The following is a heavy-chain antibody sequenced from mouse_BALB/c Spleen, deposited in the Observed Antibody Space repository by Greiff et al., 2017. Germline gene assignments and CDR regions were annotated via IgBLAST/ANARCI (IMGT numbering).Heavy chain of an antibody. J-gene: IGHJ2*01. CDR2: INPGSGGT. V-gene: IGHV1-54*01. D-gene: IGHD2-10*02. CDR1: GYAFTNYL. Sequence: QVQLQQSGAELVRPGTSVKVSCKASGYAFTNYLIEWVKQRPGQGLEWIGVINPGSGGTNYNEKFKGKATLTADKSSSTAYMQLSSLTSDDSAVYFCARRQYGNLYFDYWGQGTTLTVSS. CDR3: ARRQYGNLYFDY.